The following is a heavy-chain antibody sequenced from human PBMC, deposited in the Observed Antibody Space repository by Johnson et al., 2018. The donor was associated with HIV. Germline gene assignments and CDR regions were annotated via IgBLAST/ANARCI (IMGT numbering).Heavy chain of an antibody. CDR3: AKGPRYDAFDI. V-gene: IGHV3-30*02. CDR1: GFTVSSNY. D-gene: IGHD1-1*01. CDR2: IRYDGDNK. J-gene: IGHJ3*02. Sequence: QVQLVESGGGLVQPGGSLRLSCAASGFTVSSNYMSWVRQAPGKGLEWVAFIRYDGDNKYYGDSVKGRFTISRDNAENSLYLQMNSLRAEDTAVYFCAKGPRYDAFDIWGQGTMVTVSS.